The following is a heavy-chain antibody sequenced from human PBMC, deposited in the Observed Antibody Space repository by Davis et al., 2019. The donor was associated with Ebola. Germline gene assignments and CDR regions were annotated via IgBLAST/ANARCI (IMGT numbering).Heavy chain of an antibody. Sequence: ASVKVSCKASGYTFTSHGISWVRQATGQGLEWMGWMNPNSGNTGYAQKFQGRVTMTRNTSISTAYMELSSLRSEDTAVYYCARDKVGANFDYWGQGTLVTVSS. D-gene: IGHD1-26*01. J-gene: IGHJ4*02. V-gene: IGHV1-8*02. CDR2: MNPNSGNT. CDR1: GYTFTSHG. CDR3: ARDKVGANFDY.